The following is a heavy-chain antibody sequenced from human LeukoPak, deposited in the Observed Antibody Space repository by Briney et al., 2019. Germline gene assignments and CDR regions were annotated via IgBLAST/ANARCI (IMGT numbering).Heavy chain of an antibody. V-gene: IGHV1-18*01. CDR3: ARWAQPYHYYYMDV. Sequence: ASVKVSCKASGYTFTSYGISWVRQAPGQGLEGMGWISDYNGNTNYAQKLTGRVTMTTDTSTSTAYMELRSLRSDDTAVYYCARWAQPYHYYYMDVWGKGTTVTISS. CDR2: ISDYNGNT. J-gene: IGHJ6*03. CDR1: GYTFTSYG.